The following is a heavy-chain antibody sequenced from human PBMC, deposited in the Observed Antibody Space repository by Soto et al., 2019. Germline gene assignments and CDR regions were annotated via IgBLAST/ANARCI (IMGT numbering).Heavy chain of an antibody. D-gene: IGHD2-15*01. CDR1: GFTFSSYA. Sequence: GGSLRLSCAASGFTFSSYAMSWVRQAPGKGLEWVSAISGSGGSTYYADSVKGRFTISRDNSKNTLYLQMNSLRAEDTAVYYCATSSTGYCSGGSCYSNWGQGTLVTVSS. V-gene: IGHV3-23*01. J-gene: IGHJ4*02. CDR3: ATSSTGYCSGGSCYSN. CDR2: ISGSGGST.